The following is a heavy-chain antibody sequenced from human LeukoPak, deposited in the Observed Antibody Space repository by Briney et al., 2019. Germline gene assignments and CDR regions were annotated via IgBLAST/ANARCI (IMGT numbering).Heavy chain of an antibody. CDR1: GFTFSSYG. D-gene: IGHD3-9*01. CDR2: ISYDGSNK. J-gene: IGHJ4*02. Sequence: GGSLRLSCAASGFTFSSYGMHWVRQAPGKGLEWVAVISYDGSNKYYADSVKGRFTISRDNSKNTLYLQMNSLRAEDMAVYYCAKDPNRNYDILTGYYPGFDYWGQGTLVTVSS. CDR3: AKDPNRNYDILTGYYPGFDY. V-gene: IGHV3-30*18.